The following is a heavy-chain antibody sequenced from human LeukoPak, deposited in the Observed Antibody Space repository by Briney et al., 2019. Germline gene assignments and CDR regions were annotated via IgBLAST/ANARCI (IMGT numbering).Heavy chain of an antibody. CDR3: ARDRFPSSSGFS. Sequence: SETLSLTCTVSGGSTSSYYWSWIRQPAGKGLEWIGRIYTSGSTNYNPSLKSRVTMSVDTSKNQFSLKLSSVTAADTAVYYCARDRFPSSSGFSWGQGTLVTVSS. D-gene: IGHD6-19*01. V-gene: IGHV4-4*07. CDR2: IYTSGST. CDR1: GGSTSSYY. J-gene: IGHJ4*02.